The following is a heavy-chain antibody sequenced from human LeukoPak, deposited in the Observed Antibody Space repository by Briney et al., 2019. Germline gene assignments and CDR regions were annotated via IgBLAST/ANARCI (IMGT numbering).Heavy chain of an antibody. D-gene: IGHD1-26*01. CDR2: IYYGGST. J-gene: IGHJ4*02. CDR1: GGSISRSSYY. CDR3: ARQDVGATGY. Sequence: SETLSLTCTVSGGSISRSSYYWDWIRQPPGKGLEWIGSIYYGGSTYYNPSLKSRVTISIDTSKNQFSLKLSSVTAADTAVYYCARQDVGATGYWGQGTLVTVSS. V-gene: IGHV4-39*01.